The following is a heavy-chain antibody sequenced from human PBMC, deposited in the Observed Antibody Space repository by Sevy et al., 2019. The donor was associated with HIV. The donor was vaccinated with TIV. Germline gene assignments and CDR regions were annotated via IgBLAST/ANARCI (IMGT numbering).Heavy chain of an antibody. CDR3: ARDCSSASCLWGMDV. J-gene: IGHJ6*02. CDR2: IKRDGSEK. V-gene: IGHV3-7*03. CDR1: GFTFSSYW. D-gene: IGHD2-2*01. Sequence: GSLRLSCAASGFTFSSYWMSWVRQAPGKGLEWVANIKRDGSEKYYVDSVKGRFTISRDNAKNSLYLQMNSLRAEDTAVYYCARDCSSASCLWGMDVWGQRTTVTVSS.